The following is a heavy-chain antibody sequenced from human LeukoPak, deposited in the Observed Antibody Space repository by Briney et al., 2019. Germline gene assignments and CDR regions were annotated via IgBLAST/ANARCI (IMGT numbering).Heavy chain of an antibody. CDR2: VIPFLGTT. CDR1: GGAFSNDA. D-gene: IGHD3/OR15-3a*01. V-gene: IGHV1-69*11. CDR3: ARGPSSDLRTGFFFGYFDD. J-gene: IGHJ4*02. Sequence: ASVKVSCKASGGAFSNDAVSWVRQAPGEGLKWMGRVIPFLGTTNYARNFQGRVTITADQDTQTAYMELRSLRSEDTAVYFCARGPSSDLRTGFFFGYFDDWGQGTLITVSS.